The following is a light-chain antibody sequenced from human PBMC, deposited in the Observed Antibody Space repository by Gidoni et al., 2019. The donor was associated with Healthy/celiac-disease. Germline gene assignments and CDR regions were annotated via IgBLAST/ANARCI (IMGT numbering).Light chain of an antibody. CDR3: SSYTSSSTPWV. J-gene: IGLJ1*01. CDR2: EVS. V-gene: IGLV2-14*01. CDR1: SSDAGGYNY. Sequence: QSALTQPASVSGSPGRSITISCTGTSSDAGGYNYVSWYQQHPGKAPKLMIYEVSNRPSGVSTRFSGSKSGNTASLTISGLQAEDEADYYCSSYTSSSTPWVFGTGTKVTVL.